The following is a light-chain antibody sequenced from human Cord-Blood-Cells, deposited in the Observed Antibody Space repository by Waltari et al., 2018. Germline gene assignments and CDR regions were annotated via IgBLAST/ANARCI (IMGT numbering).Light chain of an antibody. J-gene: IGLJ3*02. CDR3: CSYAGSSTWV. V-gene: IGLV2-23*01. CDR1: SSDVGSYNL. Sequence: QSALTQPASVSGSPGQSITISCTGTSSDVGSYNLVSWYQQHPGNAPKLMLYEGSKLPSGVSNRFSGSKSGNTASLTISGLQAEDEADYYCCSYAGSSTWVFGGGTKLTVL. CDR2: EGS.